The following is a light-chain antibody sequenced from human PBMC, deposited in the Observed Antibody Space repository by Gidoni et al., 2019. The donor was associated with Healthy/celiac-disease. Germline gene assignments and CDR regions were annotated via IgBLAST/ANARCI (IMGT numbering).Light chain of an antibody. CDR3: QQSYRPPRT. V-gene: IGKV1-39*01. Sequence: DIQMTQSPSSLSASVGDRVTITCRASQSISSYLNWYQQKPGKAPKLLIYAASSLQSGVPSRFSGSGSGTDFTLTISSLQPEDFATYYWQQSYRPPRTFGGGTKVEIK. CDR1: QSISSY. J-gene: IGKJ4*01. CDR2: AAS.